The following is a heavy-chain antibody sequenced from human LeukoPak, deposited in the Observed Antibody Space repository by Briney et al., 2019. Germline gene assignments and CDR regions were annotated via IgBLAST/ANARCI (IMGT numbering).Heavy chain of an antibody. CDR2: ISISSTTI. Sequence: PGGSLRLSCAASGFTSSSYSMNWVRQAPGKGLEWVSYISISSTTISYADSVRGRFTISSDNAKNSLYLQMNSLRAEDTAVYYCARDTHYSFDYWGQGTLVIVSS. D-gene: IGHD2-21*01. J-gene: IGHJ4*02. V-gene: IGHV3-48*01. CDR3: ARDTHYSFDY. CDR1: GFTSSSYS.